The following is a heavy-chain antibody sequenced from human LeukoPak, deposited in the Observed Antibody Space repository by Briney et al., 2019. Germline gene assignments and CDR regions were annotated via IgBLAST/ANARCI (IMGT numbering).Heavy chain of an antibody. D-gene: IGHD3-10*01. J-gene: IGHJ4*02. CDR1: GYTFTGCY. Sequence: ASVKVSCKASGYTFTGCYMHWVRQAPGQGLEWMGWINPNSGGTNYAQKFQGRVTMTRDTSISTAYMELSRLRSDDTAVYYCARSGSGSYYNLIHDWGQGTLVTVSS. CDR2: INPNSGGT. V-gene: IGHV1-2*02. CDR3: ARSGSGSYYNLIHD.